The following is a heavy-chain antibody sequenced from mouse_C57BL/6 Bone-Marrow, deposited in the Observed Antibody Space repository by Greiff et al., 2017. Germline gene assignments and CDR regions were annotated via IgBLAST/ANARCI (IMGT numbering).Heavy chain of an antibody. CDR1: GFTFSSYA. Sequence: EVKVVESGEGLVKPGGSLKLSCAASGFTFSSYAMSWVRQTPEKRLEWVAYISSGGDYIYYADTVKGRFTISRDNARNTLYLQMSSLKSEDTAMYYCTRDPLSSYARDYWGQGTSVTVSS. D-gene: IGHD1-1*01. V-gene: IGHV5-9-1*02. CDR3: TRDPLSSYARDY. CDR2: ISSGGDYI. J-gene: IGHJ4*01.